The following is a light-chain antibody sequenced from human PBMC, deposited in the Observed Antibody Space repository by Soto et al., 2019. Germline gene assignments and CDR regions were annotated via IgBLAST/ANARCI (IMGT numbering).Light chain of an antibody. Sequence: SALTKPRSVSGSPGQSVTISCTGTSSDVGGYNYVSWYQQHPGKAPKLMIYDVSKRPSGVPDRFSGSKSGNTASLTISGLQAEDEADYYCCSYAGSYTWVFGGGTKVTVL. V-gene: IGLV2-11*01. CDR3: CSYAGSYTWV. CDR1: SSDVGGYNY. CDR2: DVS. J-gene: IGLJ3*02.